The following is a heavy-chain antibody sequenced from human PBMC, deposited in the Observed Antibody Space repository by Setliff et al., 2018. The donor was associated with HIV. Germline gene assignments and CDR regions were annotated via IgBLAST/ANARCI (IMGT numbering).Heavy chain of an antibody. Sequence: ASVKVSCKASGYTFTGYYIHWVRQAPGQGLEWMGWINPNSGSTNFAQKFQGRVTMTRDTSISTAYMELNSLRSDDTAVYYCARDAAYSSSSAYFDYWGQGTLVTVSS. CDR1: GYTFTGYY. V-gene: IGHV1-2*02. J-gene: IGHJ4*02. D-gene: IGHD6-6*01. CDR2: INPNSGST. CDR3: ARDAAYSSSSAYFDY.